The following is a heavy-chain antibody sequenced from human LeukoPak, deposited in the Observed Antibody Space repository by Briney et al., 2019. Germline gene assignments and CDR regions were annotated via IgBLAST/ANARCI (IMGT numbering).Heavy chain of an antibody. CDR2: VYHSGST. V-gene: IGHV4-39*07. CDR3: ARGYSSSWNGLDY. CDR1: GGSISSSSYY. J-gene: IGHJ4*02. Sequence: PSETLSLTCTVSGGSISSSSYYWGWIRQPPGKGLEWIGSVYHSGSTFYSPSLKSRVTISVDTSKNQFSLKLSSVTAADTAVYYCARGYSSSWNGLDYWGQGTPVTVSS. D-gene: IGHD6-13*01.